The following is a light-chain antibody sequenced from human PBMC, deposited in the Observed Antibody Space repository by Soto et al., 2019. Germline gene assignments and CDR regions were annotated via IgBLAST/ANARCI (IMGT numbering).Light chain of an antibody. CDR1: SSDVGIYNY. CDR2: EVT. Sequence: QSALTQPASVSGSPGQSIAISCTGSSSDVGIYNYVSWYQQHPGKVPKLIIYEVTNRSSGVSNRFSGSKSGNTASLTISGLQAEDEADYYCSSYTTSSTRVFGTGTKVTVL. CDR3: SSYTTSSTRV. J-gene: IGLJ1*01. V-gene: IGLV2-14*01.